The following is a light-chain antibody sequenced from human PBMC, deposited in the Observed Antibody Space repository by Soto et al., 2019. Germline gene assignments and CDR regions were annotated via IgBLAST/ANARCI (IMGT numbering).Light chain of an antibody. Sequence: DIQMTQSPSTLSASVGDRVTITCRASQSISSWLAWYQQKPGKAPKLLIYDASSLESGVPSRFSGSGSGTEFTLTISSLQPDDFATYYCQQYNSYWRTGGQGTKVEIK. CDR3: QQYNSYWRT. CDR1: QSISSW. J-gene: IGKJ1*01. CDR2: DAS. V-gene: IGKV1-5*01.